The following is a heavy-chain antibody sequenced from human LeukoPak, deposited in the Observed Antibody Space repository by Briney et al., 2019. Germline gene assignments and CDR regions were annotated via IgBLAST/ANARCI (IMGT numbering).Heavy chain of an antibody. J-gene: IGHJ6*03. V-gene: IGHV4-59*01. CDR3: AREVRYYYHYYMDV. CDR1: GGSISSYY. D-gene: IGHD3-10*01. Sequence: SETLSLTCTVSGGSISSYYWSWIRQPPGKGLEWIGYIYYSGSTNYNPSLKSRVTISVDTSKNQFSLKLSSVTAADTAVYYCAREVRYYYHYYMDVWGKGTTVTVSS. CDR2: IYYSGST.